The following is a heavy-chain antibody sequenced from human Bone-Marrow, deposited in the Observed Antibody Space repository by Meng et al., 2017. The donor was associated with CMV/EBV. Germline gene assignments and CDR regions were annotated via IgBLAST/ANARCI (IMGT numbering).Heavy chain of an antibody. CDR1: GFTFSSYA. D-gene: IGHD6-13*01. Sequence: GESLKISCAASGFTFSSYAMSWVRQAPGKGLEWVSAISGSGGSTYYADSVKGRFTISRDNSKNTLYLQMNSLRAEDTAVYYCAKAPPQAGTGFFRHWGQGTLVTVSS. V-gene: IGHV3-23*01. CDR2: ISGSGGST. CDR3: AKAPPQAGTGFFRH. J-gene: IGHJ1*01.